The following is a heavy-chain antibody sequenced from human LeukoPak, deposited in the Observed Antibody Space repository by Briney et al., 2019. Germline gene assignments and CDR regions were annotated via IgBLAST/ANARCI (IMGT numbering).Heavy chain of an antibody. CDR3: ARAASMITFGGVIAQYYFDY. V-gene: IGHV3-48*01. D-gene: IGHD3-16*02. Sequence: PGGSLRLSCAASGFTFSIYSMNWVSQAPGKGLEGVSYISSSSSTIYYADSVKGRFTISRDNAKNSLYLQMNSLRAEDTAVYYCARAASMITFGGVIAQYYFDYWGQGTLVTVSS. CDR2: ISSSSSTI. J-gene: IGHJ4*02. CDR1: GFTFSIYS.